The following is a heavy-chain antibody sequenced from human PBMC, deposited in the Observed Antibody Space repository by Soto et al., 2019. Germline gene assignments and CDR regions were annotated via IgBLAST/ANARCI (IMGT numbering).Heavy chain of an antibody. CDR3: VRFSILVSGRGRGAFFDS. CDR2: IKEDGSEK. J-gene: IGHJ4*02. Sequence: GGSLRLSCAASGFTFSNYWMSWVRQVPGKGLAWVSNIKEDGSEKYYVDSVKGRFTISRDNAKNSVHLQMNSLRDEDTAVYYCVRFSILVSGRGRGAFFDSWGQGTPVTVSS. CDR1: GFTFSNYW. D-gene: IGHD6-19*01. V-gene: IGHV3-7*03.